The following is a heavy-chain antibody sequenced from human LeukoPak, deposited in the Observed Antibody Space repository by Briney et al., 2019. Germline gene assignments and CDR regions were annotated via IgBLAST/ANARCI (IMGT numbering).Heavy chain of an antibody. CDR2: IRYDGSNK. CDR1: GFTFSSYG. CDR3: AKTFVRAALNQYFDY. J-gene: IGHJ4*02. Sequence: HPGGSLRLSCAASGFTFSSYGMHWVRQAPGKGLEWVAFIRYDGSNKYYADSVKGRFTISRDNSKNTLYLQMNSLRAEDTAVYYCAKTFVRAALNQYFDYWGQGTLVTVSS. D-gene: IGHD6-13*01. V-gene: IGHV3-30*02.